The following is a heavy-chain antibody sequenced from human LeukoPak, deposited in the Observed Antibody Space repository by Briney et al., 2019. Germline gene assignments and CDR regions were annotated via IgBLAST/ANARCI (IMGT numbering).Heavy chain of an antibody. CDR1: GASISNYY. CDR2: IYYSGTT. J-gene: IGHJ4*02. V-gene: IGHV4-59*01. CDR3: AKGVESDYFDY. Sequence: PSGTLSLTCAVSGASISNYYWNWIRQPPGKGLEWIGYIYYSGTTNYNPSLKSRVTISVDTSKNQFSLRLSFVTAADTAVYYCAKGVESDYFDYWGQGSLVTVSS.